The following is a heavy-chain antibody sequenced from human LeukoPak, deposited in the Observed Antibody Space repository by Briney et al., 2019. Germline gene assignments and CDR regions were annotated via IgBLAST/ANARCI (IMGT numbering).Heavy chain of an antibody. V-gene: IGHV3-21*01. Sequence: GGSLRLSCAASGFTFSSYSMNWVRQAPGKGLEWVPSISSSSSYIYYADSVKGRFTISRDNAKNSLYLQMNSLRAEDTAVYYCARDRCSGGSCYLNYGMDVWGQGTTVTVSS. CDR1: GFTFSSYS. CDR2: ISSSSSYI. D-gene: IGHD2-15*01. J-gene: IGHJ6*02. CDR3: ARDRCSGGSCYLNYGMDV.